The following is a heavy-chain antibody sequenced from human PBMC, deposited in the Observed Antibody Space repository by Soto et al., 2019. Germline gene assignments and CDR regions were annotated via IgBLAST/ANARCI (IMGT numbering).Heavy chain of an antibody. CDR1: GDSVSSNSAA. CDR3: ARTSTSTGTYAFDI. CDR2: TYYRSKWYN. Sequence: SETLSLTCAISGDSVSSNSAAWNWIRQSPSRGLEWLGRTYYRSKWYNDYAVSVKSRITINPDTSKNQFSPQLNSVTPEDTAVYYCARTSTSTGTYAFDIWGQGTMVTVSS. D-gene: IGHD1-1*01. V-gene: IGHV6-1*01. J-gene: IGHJ3*02.